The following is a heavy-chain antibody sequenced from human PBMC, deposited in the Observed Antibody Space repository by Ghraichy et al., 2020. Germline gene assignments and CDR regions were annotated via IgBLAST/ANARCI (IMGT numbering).Heavy chain of an antibody. D-gene: IGHD5-24*01. CDR2: ISSSGSTI. CDR1: GFTFSSYE. CDR3: ARKVNEGWLQHDAFDI. J-gene: IGHJ3*02. Sequence: GGSLRLSCAASGFTFSSYEMNWVRQAPGKGLEWVSYISSSGSTIYYADSVKGRFTISRDNAKNSLYLQMNSLRAEDTAVYYCARKVNEGWLQHDAFDIWGQGTMVTVSS. V-gene: IGHV3-48*03.